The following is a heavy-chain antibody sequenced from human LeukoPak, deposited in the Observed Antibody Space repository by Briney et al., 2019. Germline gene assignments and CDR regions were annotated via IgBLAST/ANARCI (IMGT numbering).Heavy chain of an antibody. CDR3: ARADVDTAYYMDV. CDR1: GFTFSDYY. CDR2: ISSSGSTI. D-gene: IGHD5-18*01. Sequence: PGGSLRLSCAASGFTFSDYYMSWIRQAPGKGLEWVSYISSSGSTIYYADSVKGRFTISRDNAKNSLYLQMNSLRAEDTAVYYCARADVDTAYYMDVWGKGTTVTVSS. J-gene: IGHJ6*03. V-gene: IGHV3-11*04.